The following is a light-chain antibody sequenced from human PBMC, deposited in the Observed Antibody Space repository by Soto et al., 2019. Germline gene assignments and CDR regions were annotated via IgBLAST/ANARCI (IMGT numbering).Light chain of an antibody. CDR2: GAS. CDR3: QQYGRSPLT. J-gene: IGKJ1*01. CDR1: QSVSSSY. Sequence: EIVLTQSPGTLSLSPGERATLSCRASQSVSSSYLAWYQQKPGQAPRPLIYGASSRAISIPDRFSGSGSGTDFTLTISKLEPEDFAMYYCQQYGRSPLTFGQGTKVEIK. V-gene: IGKV3-20*01.